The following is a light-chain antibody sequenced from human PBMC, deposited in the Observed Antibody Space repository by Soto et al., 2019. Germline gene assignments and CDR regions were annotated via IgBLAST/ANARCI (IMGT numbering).Light chain of an antibody. J-gene: IGKJ1*01. Sequence: ELVMTQSPATLSVAPGERATVSCRASQSVSSNLAWYQQKPGQAPRLLIYGAATRATGIPARFSGSGSGTEFNLTISGLLSEDVAVYYCQPYNNCRPWTFGHGTKVELK. CDR1: QSVSSN. CDR2: GAA. CDR3: QPYNNCRPWT. V-gene: IGKV3-15*01.